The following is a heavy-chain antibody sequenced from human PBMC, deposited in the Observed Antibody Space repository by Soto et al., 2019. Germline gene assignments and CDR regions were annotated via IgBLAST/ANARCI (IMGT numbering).Heavy chain of an antibody. CDR2: ISGGSSYT. J-gene: IGHJ4*02. CDR1: GFSFDDSY. D-gene: IGHD2-21*01. V-gene: IGHV3-11*06. CDR3: AKTIVAASGYYFDH. Sequence: QVQLVESGGGLVKPGGSLRLACAASGFSFDDSYMSWIRQAPGKGLEWLSYISGGSSYTNYADSVKGRFTISRDNAKRSLYLEMNSLRADVTAVYYCAKTIVAASGYYFDHWGQGNLVTVSS.